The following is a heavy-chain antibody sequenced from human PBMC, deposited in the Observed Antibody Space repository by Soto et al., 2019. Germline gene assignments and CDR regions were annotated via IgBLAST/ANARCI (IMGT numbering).Heavy chain of an antibody. CDR1: GYTFTSYA. Sequence: QVQLVQSGAEVKKPGASVKVSCKASGYTFTSYAMHWVRQAPGQRLEWMGWINAGNGNPKYSQKFQGRVTITRDTSASTAYMTLSSLRSEDTAVYYCARLRAVAGNGGRYYYYYGMDVWGQGTTVTVSS. CDR3: ARLRAVAGNGGRYYYYYGMDV. D-gene: IGHD6-19*01. V-gene: IGHV1-3*01. J-gene: IGHJ6*02. CDR2: INAGNGNP.